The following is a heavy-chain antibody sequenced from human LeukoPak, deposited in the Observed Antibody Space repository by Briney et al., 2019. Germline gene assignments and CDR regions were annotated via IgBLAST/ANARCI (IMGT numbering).Heavy chain of an antibody. Sequence: PGGSLRLSCAASGFTVSGNYMNWVRQAPGKGLEWVSVIYTNGGTHYADSVKGRFTISRDKSKNTLYLEMNSLRAEDTAVYYCARSVAPAAKMDVWGKGTTVTVSS. J-gene: IGHJ6*04. CDR2: IYTNGGT. CDR3: ARSVAPAAKMDV. CDR1: GFTVSGNY. V-gene: IGHV3-53*01. D-gene: IGHD2-2*01.